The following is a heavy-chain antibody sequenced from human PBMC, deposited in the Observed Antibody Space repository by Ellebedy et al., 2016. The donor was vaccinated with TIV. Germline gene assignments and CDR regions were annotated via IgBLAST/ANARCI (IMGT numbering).Heavy chain of an antibody. CDR1: GFIFSSYT. J-gene: IGHJ5*02. Sequence: PGGSLRLSCASSGFIFSSYTMNWVRQAPGRGLEWVSSISSSSSHSFYADSVRARFTISRDNANNSLYLQMNSLRAEDTAVYYCVRDRASSGPNWFDTWGQGTLVTVSS. CDR3: VRDRASSGPNWFDT. D-gene: IGHD3-22*01. V-gene: IGHV3-21*06. CDR2: ISSSSSHS.